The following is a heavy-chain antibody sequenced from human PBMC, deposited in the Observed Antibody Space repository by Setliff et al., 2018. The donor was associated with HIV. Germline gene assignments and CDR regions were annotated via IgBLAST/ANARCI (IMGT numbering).Heavy chain of an antibody. CDR3: AKVSSPYTTSSFVLDY. Sequence: PGESLKISCAASGFTFNNYGLHWVRQAPGKGLEWVAVISYDESNKYYADSVKGRFTISRDNSKNTLYLQMNSLRAEDTAVYYCAKVSSPYTTSSFVLDYWGQGTLVTVSS. CDR1: GFTFNNYG. CDR2: ISYDESNK. D-gene: IGHD6-6*01. J-gene: IGHJ4*02. V-gene: IGHV3-30*18.